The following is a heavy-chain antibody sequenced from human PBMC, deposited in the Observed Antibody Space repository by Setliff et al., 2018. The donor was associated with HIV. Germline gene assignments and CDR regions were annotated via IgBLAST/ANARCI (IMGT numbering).Heavy chain of an antibody. Sequence: GGSLRLSCAASGFNFSDSFMTWMRQIPGRGLEWISYISNSGRTKHYADSVKGRFIVSRDNANNSLYLQMNSLRVEGTAVYFCVRDRMVGSTKYFDLWGRGTLVTVSS. J-gene: IGHJ2*01. V-gene: IGHV3-11*04. CDR2: ISNSGRTK. D-gene: IGHD1-26*01. CDR3: VRDRMVGSTKYFDL. CDR1: GFNFSDSF.